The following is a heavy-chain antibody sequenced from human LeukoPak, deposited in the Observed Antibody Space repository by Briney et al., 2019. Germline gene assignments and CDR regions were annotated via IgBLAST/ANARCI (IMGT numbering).Heavy chain of an antibody. CDR3: ARVPYLYCTNGVCHMDV. J-gene: IGHJ6*04. V-gene: IGHV3-48*04. CDR1: GFTFSSYS. D-gene: IGHD2-8*01. Sequence: GGSLRLSCAASGFTFSSYSMNWVRQAPGKGLEWVSYISSSSSTIYYADSVKGRFTISRDNAKNSLYLQMNSLRAEDTAVYYCARVPYLYCTNGVCHMDVWGKGTTVTVSS. CDR2: ISSSSSTI.